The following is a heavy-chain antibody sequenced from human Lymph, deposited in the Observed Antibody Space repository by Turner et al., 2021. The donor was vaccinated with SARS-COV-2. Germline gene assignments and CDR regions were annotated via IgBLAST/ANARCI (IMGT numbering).Heavy chain of an antibody. V-gene: IGHV3-21*01. J-gene: IGHJ4*02. CDR2: ISSSSSYI. Sequence: EVQLVESGGGLVKPGGSLRLSWAAAGFTCSTYSMNWVRQAPGKGLEWISSISSSSSYIYYADSVKGRFTISRDDAKNSLYLQMNSLRAEDTAVYYCARDIPTTADYFDYWGQGTLVTVSS. D-gene: IGHD4-17*01. CDR1: GFTCSTYS. CDR3: ARDIPTTADYFDY.